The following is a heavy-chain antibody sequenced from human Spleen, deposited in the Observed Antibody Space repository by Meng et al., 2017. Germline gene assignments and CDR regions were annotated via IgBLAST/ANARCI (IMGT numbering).Heavy chain of an antibody. J-gene: IGHJ4*02. V-gene: IGHV4-34*01. CDR2: INHSGRT. CDR1: VGSFSGKY. D-gene: IGHD3-16*02. CDR3: ASLHRNMITFGGVIVNPSYFDY. Sequence: QVQLQQWGAGLLKPSETLSLTCAVSVGSFSGKYLSWIRQPPGKGLEWIGEINHSGRTDYKPSLKSRVTISVDTSKNLLSLKLTSVTAADTAVYYCASLHRNMITFGGVIVNPSYFDYWGQGTLVTVSS.